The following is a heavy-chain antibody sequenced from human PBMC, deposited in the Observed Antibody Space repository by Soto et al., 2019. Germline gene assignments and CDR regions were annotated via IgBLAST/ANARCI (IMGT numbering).Heavy chain of an antibody. CDR2: TWYDGTNK. J-gene: IGHJ4*02. V-gene: IGHV3-33*01. CDR1: GFTFSSFV. CDR3: ARGYCSGGSCAPLDY. Sequence: QVQLVESGGGVVQPGRSLRLSCAASGFTFSSFVMHWVRQAPGKGLEWVVVTWYDGTNKYYADSVKGRFTISRDNSKNTLYLQMTSLRVEDTAVYYCARGYCSGGSCAPLDYWGQGTLVTVSS. D-gene: IGHD2-15*01.